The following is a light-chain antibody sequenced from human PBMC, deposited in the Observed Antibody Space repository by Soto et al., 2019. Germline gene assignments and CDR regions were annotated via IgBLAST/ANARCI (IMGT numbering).Light chain of an antibody. V-gene: IGLV3-25*02. CDR2: KDT. CDR3: QSADSSGTSL. CDR1: ALPKQF. J-gene: IGLJ3*02. Sequence: SYELTQPPSVSVSPGQTARITCSGDALPKQFAYWYQQKPGQAPVLLIYKDTERPSGIPERFSGSSSGTKVTLTISGVQAEDEADYYCQSADSSGTSLFGGGTKLTVL.